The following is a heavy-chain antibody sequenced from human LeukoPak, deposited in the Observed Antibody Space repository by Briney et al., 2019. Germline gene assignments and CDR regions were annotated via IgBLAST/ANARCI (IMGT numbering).Heavy chain of an antibody. CDR3: ARDRHGYFDY. V-gene: IGHV3-11*01. Sequence: KTGGSLRLSCAASGFTFSDHYMIWLRQAPGKGLEAISYISHNGETKYYADSVKGRLSISRDNAKSSLYLQMNSLRVEDTAVYYCARDRHGYFDYWGQGTLVTVSS. D-gene: IGHD6-13*01. CDR2: ISHNGETK. J-gene: IGHJ4*02. CDR1: GFTFSDHY.